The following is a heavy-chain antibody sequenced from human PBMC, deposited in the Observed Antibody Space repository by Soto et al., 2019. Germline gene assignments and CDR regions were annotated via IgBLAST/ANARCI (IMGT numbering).Heavy chain of an antibody. D-gene: IGHD3-22*01. CDR1: GGTFSSYA. Sequence: ASVKVSCKASGGTFSSYAISWVRQAPGQGLEWMGGIIPIFGTANYAQKFQGRVTITADESTSTAYMELSSLRSEDTAVYYCAREEYYDSSGYYYGAFDIWGQGTMVTVSS. V-gene: IGHV1-69*13. J-gene: IGHJ3*02. CDR3: AREEYYDSSGYYYGAFDI. CDR2: IIPIFGTA.